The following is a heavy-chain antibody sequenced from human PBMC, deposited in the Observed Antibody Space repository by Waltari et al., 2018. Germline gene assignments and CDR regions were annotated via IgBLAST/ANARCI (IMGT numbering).Heavy chain of an antibody. CDR2: IYYSGGT. J-gene: IGHJ4*02. V-gene: IGHV4-39*01. Sequence: QLQLQESGPGLVKLSETLSLTCTVSGGSISSSSYYWGWTGQPPGKGLEWIGSIYYSGGTYYNPSLKSRVTISVDTSKNQFSLKRSSVTAADTAVYYCARRRSRYYFDYWGQGTLVTVSS. D-gene: IGHD1-20*01. CDR3: ARRRSRYYFDY. CDR1: GGSISSSSYY.